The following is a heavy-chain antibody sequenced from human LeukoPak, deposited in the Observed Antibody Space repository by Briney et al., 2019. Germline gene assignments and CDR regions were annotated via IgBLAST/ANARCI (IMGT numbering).Heavy chain of an antibody. CDR1: GFTFSSYA. CDR2: ISGSGGST. Sequence: GGSLRLSCAASGFTFSSYAMSWVRQAPGKGLEWVPAISGSGGSTYYADSVKGRFTISRDNSKNTLYLQMNSLRAEDTAVYYCAKAPVLRYFDWSSYFDYWGQGTLVTVSS. V-gene: IGHV3-23*01. D-gene: IGHD3-9*01. CDR3: AKAPVLRYFDWSSYFDY. J-gene: IGHJ4*02.